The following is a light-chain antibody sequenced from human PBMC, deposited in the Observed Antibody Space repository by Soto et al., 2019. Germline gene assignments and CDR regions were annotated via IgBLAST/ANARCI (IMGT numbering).Light chain of an antibody. Sequence: QSVLTQPASVSGSPGQSITISCTGTSSDVGGYNYVSWYQQHPGKAPKLMIYDVSNRPSGVSNRFSGSKSGNTASLTISGLQAEDEDAYYCSSYTSSSTPVVFGGGTKLTVL. J-gene: IGLJ2*01. CDR2: DVS. CDR3: SSYTSSSTPVV. CDR1: SSDVGGYNY. V-gene: IGLV2-14*01.